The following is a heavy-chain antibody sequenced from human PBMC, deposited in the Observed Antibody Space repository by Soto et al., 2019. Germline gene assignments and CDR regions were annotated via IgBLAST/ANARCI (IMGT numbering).Heavy chain of an antibody. J-gene: IGHJ6*02. CDR2: IIPIFGTA. D-gene: IGHD4-17*01. Sequence: QVQLAQSGAEVKKPGSSVKVSCKASGGTFSSYAISWVRQAPGQGLEWMGGIIPIFGTANYAQKFQGRVTITADESTSTASMELSSLRSEDTAVYYCARADYGDYVGRHGMDVWGQGTTVTVSS. V-gene: IGHV1-69*12. CDR1: GGTFSSYA. CDR3: ARADYGDYVGRHGMDV.